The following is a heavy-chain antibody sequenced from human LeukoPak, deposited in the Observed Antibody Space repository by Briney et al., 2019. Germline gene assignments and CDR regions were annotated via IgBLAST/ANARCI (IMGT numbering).Heavy chain of an antibody. J-gene: IGHJ4*02. CDR2: ISGSGGNT. D-gene: IGHD4-17*01. V-gene: IGHV3-23*01. Sequence: GGSLRLSCAASGFTFSNYVMSWVRQAPGKGLEWVSSISGSGGNTYYADSVKGRFTISRDNSKNTLYLQMNSLRAEDTAVCYCAKVPITVTRNFDYWGQGTLVTVSS. CDR1: GFTFSNYV. CDR3: AKVPITVTRNFDY.